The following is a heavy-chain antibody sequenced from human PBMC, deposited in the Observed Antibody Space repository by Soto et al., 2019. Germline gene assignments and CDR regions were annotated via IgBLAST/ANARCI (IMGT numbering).Heavy chain of an antibody. J-gene: IGHJ4*02. V-gene: IGHV1-46*03. CDR2: INPSGGST. D-gene: IGHD3-22*01. Sequence: GASVKVSCKASGYTFTSYYMHWVRQAPGQGLEWMGIINPSGGSTSYAQKFQGRVTMTRDTSTSTVYMELSSLRSEDTAVYYCARVAPYYDILTDPNFYYDSSGYGLDYWGQGTLVTVSS. CDR1: GYTFTSYY. CDR3: ARVAPYYDILTDPNFYYDSSGYGLDY.